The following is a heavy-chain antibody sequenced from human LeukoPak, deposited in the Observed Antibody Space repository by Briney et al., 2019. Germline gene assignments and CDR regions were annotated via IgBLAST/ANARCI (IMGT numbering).Heavy chain of an antibody. V-gene: IGHV4-34*01. Sequence: SETLSLTCAVYGGSFSGYYWSWIRQPPGKGLEWIGGINHSGSTNYNPSLKSRVTISVDTSKNQFSLKLSSVTAADTAVYYCARDNSANYYDSSGPLLGDAFDIWGQGTMVTVSS. CDR3: ARDNSANYYDSSGPLLGDAFDI. CDR2: INHSGST. J-gene: IGHJ3*02. CDR1: GGSFSGYY. D-gene: IGHD3-22*01.